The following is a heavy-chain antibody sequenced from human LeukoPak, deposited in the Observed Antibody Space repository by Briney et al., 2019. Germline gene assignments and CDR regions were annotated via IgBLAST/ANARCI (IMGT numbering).Heavy chain of an antibody. D-gene: IGHD1-7*01. J-gene: IGHJ4*02. CDR3: TLYNWNYTGNFDY. V-gene: IGHV3-73*01. Sequence: PGGSLRLSCAASGFTFSGSAMHWVRQASGKGLEWVGRIRSKANSYATAYAASVKGRFTISGDDSKNTAYLQMNSLKTEDTAVYYCTLYNWNYTGNFDYWGQGTLVTVSS. CDR1: GFTFSGSA. CDR2: IRSKANSYAT.